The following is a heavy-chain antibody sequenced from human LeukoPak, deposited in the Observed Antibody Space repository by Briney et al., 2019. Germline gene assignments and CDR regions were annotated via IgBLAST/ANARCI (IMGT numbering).Heavy chain of an antibody. CDR3: ARQISRSGSYYNVGY. V-gene: IGHV5-51*01. Sequence: GESLKISCKGSGYSFTSYWIGWVRQMPGKGLEWMGIIYPGDSDTRYSPSFQGQVTISADKSISTAYLQWSSLKASDTAMYYCARQISRSGSYYNVGYWGQGTLVTVSS. CDR2: IYPGDSDT. J-gene: IGHJ4*02. D-gene: IGHD3-10*01. CDR1: GYSFTSYW.